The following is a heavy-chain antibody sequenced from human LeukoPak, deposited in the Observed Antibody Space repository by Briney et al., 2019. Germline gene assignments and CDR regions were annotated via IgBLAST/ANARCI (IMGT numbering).Heavy chain of an antibody. Sequence: SETLSLTCTVSGGSISSYYWSWIRQPAGKGLEWIGRIYTSGSINYNPSLKSRVTMSVDTSKNQFSLKLSSVTAADTAVYYCARAGYCSGGSCYHDAFDIWGQGTMVTVSS. J-gene: IGHJ3*02. CDR2: IYTSGSI. V-gene: IGHV4-4*07. CDR3: ARAGYCSGGSCYHDAFDI. D-gene: IGHD2-15*01. CDR1: GGSISSYY.